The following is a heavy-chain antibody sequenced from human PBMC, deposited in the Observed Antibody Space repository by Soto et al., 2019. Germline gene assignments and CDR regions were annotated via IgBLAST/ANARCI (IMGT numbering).Heavy chain of an antibody. J-gene: IGHJ6*04. D-gene: IGHD3-10*01. CDR3: ARAGSGWDV. Sequence: GSLRLSCAASGFTFSSYSMNWVRQAPGKGLEWVSYISSSSSTIYYADSVKGRCTISRDNAKNSLYLQMNSLRDDDTAVYYCARAGSGWDVWGKGTTVTVSS. CDR1: GFTFSSYS. V-gene: IGHV3-48*02. CDR2: ISSSSSTI.